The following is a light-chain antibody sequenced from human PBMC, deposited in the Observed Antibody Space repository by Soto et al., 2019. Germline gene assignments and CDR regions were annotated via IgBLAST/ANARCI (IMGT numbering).Light chain of an antibody. CDR1: SSNIGAGHD. CDR2: GNS. V-gene: IGLV1-40*01. CDR3: QSYDSSLSGYV. J-gene: IGLJ1*01. Sequence: SVLTQPPSVSGAPGQRVTISCTGSSSNIGAGHDVHWYQQLPGTAPKLLIYGNSNRPSGVPDRFSGSKSGTSASLAITGLQAEDEADYYCQSYDSSLSGYVFGTGTKLTVL.